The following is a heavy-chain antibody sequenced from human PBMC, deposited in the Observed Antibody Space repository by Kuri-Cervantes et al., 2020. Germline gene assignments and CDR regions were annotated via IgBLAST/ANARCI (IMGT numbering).Heavy chain of an antibody. CDR1: GYTFTSYD. V-gene: IGHV1-46*01. D-gene: IGHD2-15*01. CDR2: INPSGGST. CDR3: AREDCSGGSCYSGGELLYGMDV. Sequence: ASVKVSCKASGYTFTSYDINWVRQAPGQGPEWMGIINPSGGSTSYAQKFQGRVTMTRDTSTSTAYMELSSLRSEDTAVYYCAREDCSGGSCYSGGELLYGMDVWGQGTTVTVSS. J-gene: IGHJ6*02.